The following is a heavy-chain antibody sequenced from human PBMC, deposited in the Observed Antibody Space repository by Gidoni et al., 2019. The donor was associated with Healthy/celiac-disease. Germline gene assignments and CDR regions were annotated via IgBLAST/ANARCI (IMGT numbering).Heavy chain of an antibody. D-gene: IGHD1-26*01. J-gene: IGHJ4*02. CDR3: ASQLSGSYYFFDY. Sequence: QVQLVQSGGGVVQPGWPLRPSCSAPGFTFSSYAMHWVRQAPVKGLEWVAVISYDGSNKYYADSVKGRFTSVRENSKNTLYLQMNSLRAEDTAVYYCASQLSGSYYFFDYWGQGTLITVSS. V-gene: IGHV3-30-3*01. CDR1: GFTFSSYA. CDR2: ISYDGSNK.